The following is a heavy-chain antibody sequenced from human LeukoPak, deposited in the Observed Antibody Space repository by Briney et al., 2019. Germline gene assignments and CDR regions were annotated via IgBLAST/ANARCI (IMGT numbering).Heavy chain of an antibody. Sequence: SETLSLTCTVSGGSISSGDYYWSWIRQPPGKGLEWIGYIYYSGSTYYNPSLKSRVTISVDTSKNQFSLKLSSVTAADTAVYYGARGALYYDDSSDYPTQGHCDFWGQGTLVTVSS. J-gene: IGHJ4*02. V-gene: IGHV4-30-4*08. CDR3: ARGALYYDDSSDYPTQGHCDF. D-gene: IGHD3-22*01. CDR1: GGSISSGDYY. CDR2: IYYSGST.